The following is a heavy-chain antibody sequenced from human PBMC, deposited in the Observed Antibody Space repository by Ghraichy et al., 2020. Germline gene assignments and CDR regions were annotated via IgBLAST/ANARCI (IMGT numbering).Heavy chain of an antibody. V-gene: IGHV3-74*01. CDR3: TRGFPYGSGSHAPFDY. Sequence: GGSLRLSCAASGFTFSSYWMHWVRQAPGKGLVWVSRINSDGGSTSYADSVKGRFTISRDNAKNTLYLQMSSLRAEDTAVYYCTRGFPYGSGSHAPFDYWGQGTLVTVSS. D-gene: IGHD3-10*01. CDR2: INSDGGST. J-gene: IGHJ4*02. CDR1: GFTFSSYW.